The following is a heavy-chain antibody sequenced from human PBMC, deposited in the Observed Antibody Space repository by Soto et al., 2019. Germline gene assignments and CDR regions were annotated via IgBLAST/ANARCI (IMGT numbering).Heavy chain of an antibody. J-gene: IGHJ6*02. CDR2: INYDGYS. CDR1: GGSITNYY. V-gene: IGHV4-59*08. CDR3: ARRGFGPLHGLVDV. Sequence: QVQLQESGPGLVKPSETLSLTCTVSGGSITNYYCSWFRQPPGKGLEWIGYINYDGYSAYNLSLKRRVTLSMEASKTQSSLMLEAVTAKDTAVYYCARRGFGPLHGLVDVWGPGPTVIVSS. D-gene: IGHD3-10*01.